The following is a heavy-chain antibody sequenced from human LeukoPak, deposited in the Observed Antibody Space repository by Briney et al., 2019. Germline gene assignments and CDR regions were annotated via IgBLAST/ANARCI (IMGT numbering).Heavy chain of an antibody. CDR3: ARDGSPFDH. CDR2: IKQDGSEI. J-gene: IGHJ4*02. D-gene: IGHD3-10*01. Sequence: PGGSLRLSCAASGFTFSAYWMSWVRQPPGKGLEWVANIKQDGSEIYYVDSVKGRFTISRDNAKNSLYLQVNSLRVEDTAVYYCARDGSPFDHWGQGTLVTVSS. V-gene: IGHV3-7*01. CDR1: GFTFSAYW.